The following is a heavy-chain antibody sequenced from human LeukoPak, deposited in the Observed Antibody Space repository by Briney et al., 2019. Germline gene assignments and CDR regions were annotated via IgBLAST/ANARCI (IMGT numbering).Heavy chain of an antibody. Sequence: SETLSLTCAVFGGSFSGYYWNWIRQPPGKGLEWIGQINPSRNTNYNPSLKSRVTISVDTSKKQFSLKLSSVTAADTAVYYCATTPGKIWFGELSRWGQGTLVTVSS. D-gene: IGHD3-10*01. V-gene: IGHV4-34*01. CDR2: INPSRNT. J-gene: IGHJ4*02. CDR1: GGSFSGYY. CDR3: ATTPGKIWFGELSR.